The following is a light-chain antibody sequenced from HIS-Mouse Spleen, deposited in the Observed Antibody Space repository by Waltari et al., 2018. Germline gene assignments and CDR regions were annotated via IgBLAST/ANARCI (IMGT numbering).Light chain of an antibody. CDR3: CSYAGSSTVV. CDR1: SSDVGSSNL. V-gene: IGLV2-23*01. J-gene: IGLJ2*01. Sequence: QSALTQPASVSGSPGQSITIPCTGTSSDVGSSNLVPWYQQHPGKAPKLMIYEGSKRPSGVSNRFSGSKSGNTASLTISGLQAEDEADYYCCSYAGSSTVVFGGGTKLTVL. CDR2: EGS.